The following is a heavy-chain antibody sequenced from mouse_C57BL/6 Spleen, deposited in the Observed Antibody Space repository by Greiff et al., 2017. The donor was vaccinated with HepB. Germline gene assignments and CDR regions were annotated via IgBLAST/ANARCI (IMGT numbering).Heavy chain of an antibody. J-gene: IGHJ2*01. CDR3: ARYGSRGNYFDY. V-gene: IGHV1-55*01. D-gene: IGHD1-1*01. Sequence: QVQLQQPGAELVKPGASVKMSCKASGYTFTSYWITWVKQRPGQGLEWIRDIYPGSGSTNYNEKFKSKATLTVDTSSSTAYMQLSSLTSEDSAVYYCARYGSRGNYFDYWGQGTTLTVSS. CDR1: GYTFTSYW. CDR2: IYPGSGST.